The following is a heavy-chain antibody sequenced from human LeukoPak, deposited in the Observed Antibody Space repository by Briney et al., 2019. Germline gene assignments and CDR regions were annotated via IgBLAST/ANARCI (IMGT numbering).Heavy chain of an antibody. CDR3: ARETESRPSLDDFDF. CDR2: IIPIFGTA. Sequence: SVKVSCKASGGTFTSYAISWVRQAPGQGLEWMGGIIPIFGTANYAQKFQGRVTITADKSTSTAYMELSSLRSEDTAVYYCARETESRPSLDDFDFWGQGTMVTVSS. V-gene: IGHV1-69*06. CDR1: GGTFTSYA. J-gene: IGHJ3*01. D-gene: IGHD1-14*01.